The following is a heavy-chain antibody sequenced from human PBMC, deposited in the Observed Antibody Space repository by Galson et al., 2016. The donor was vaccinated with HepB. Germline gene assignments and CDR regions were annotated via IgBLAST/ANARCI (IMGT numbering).Heavy chain of an antibody. V-gene: IGHV3-23*01. CDR2: ISGSGGHT. CDR3: AQGSWGYHSDY. D-gene: IGHD1-20*01. CDR1: GFTFSTFT. J-gene: IGHJ4*02. Sequence: SLRLSCAASGFTFSTFTMNWVRQAPGKGLEWVSVISGSGGHTQYADSVRGRFTISRDNSKNTVTLQMNSLRAEDTAVYYCAQGSWGYHSDYWGQGTLVTVSS.